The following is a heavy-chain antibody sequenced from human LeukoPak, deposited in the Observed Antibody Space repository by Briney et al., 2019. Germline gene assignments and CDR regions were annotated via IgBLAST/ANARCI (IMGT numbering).Heavy chain of an antibody. J-gene: IGHJ4*02. Sequence: ASVKVSCTASGYTFIGYFIHWVRQAPGQGLEWMGWINPNGGRINYAQKFQGRVTMTRDTSISTAYMELSRLRSDDSAVYYCARDQRLVAGTFYFDYWGREPWSPSPQ. CDR1: GYTFIGYF. CDR2: INPNGGRI. CDR3: ARDQRLVAGTFYFDY. V-gene: IGHV1-2*02. D-gene: IGHD6-19*01.